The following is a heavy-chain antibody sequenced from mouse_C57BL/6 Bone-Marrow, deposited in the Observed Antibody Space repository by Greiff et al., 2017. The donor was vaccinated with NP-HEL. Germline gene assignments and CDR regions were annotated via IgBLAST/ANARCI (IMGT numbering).Heavy chain of an antibody. Sequence: EVQLVESGGGLVQPGGSLKLSCAASGFTFSDYGMAWVRQAPRKGPEWVAFISNLAYSIYYADTVTGRFTISRENAKNTLYLEMSSLRSEDTAMYYCARHGRWFSYAMDYWGQGTSVTVSS. CDR3: ARHGRWFSYAMDY. J-gene: IGHJ4*01. V-gene: IGHV5-15*01. CDR2: ISNLAYSI. CDR1: GFTFSDYG. D-gene: IGHD2-3*01.